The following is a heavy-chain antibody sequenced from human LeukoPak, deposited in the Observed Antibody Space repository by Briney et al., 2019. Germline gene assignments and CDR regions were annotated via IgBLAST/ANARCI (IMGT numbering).Heavy chain of an antibody. D-gene: IGHD6-19*01. J-gene: IGHJ4*02. CDR1: GGPISSSSYY. V-gene: IGHV4-39*07. Sequence: SETLSLTCTVSGGPISSSSYYWGWIRQPPGKGLEWIGNIYYSGSMYWNLSLKSRVTISVDTSKNQFSLKLSSVTAADTAVYYCARGGIAVAGTWDFDYWGQGTLVTVSS. CDR2: IYYSGSM. CDR3: ARGGIAVAGTWDFDY.